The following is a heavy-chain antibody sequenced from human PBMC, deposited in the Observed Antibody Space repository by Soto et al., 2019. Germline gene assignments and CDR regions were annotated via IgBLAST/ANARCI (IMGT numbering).Heavy chain of an antibody. CDR1: GYTLTELS. V-gene: IGHV1-24*01. D-gene: IGHD2-2*01. CDR3: ATPFKIVVVPAATWPAADDAFDI. CDR2: FDPEDGET. Sequence: ASVKVSCKVSGYTLTELSMHWVRQAPGKGLEWMGGFDPEDGETIYAQKFQGRVTMTEDTSTDTAYMELSSLRSEDTAVYYCATPFKIVVVPAATWPAADDAFDIWGQGTMVTVSS. J-gene: IGHJ3*02.